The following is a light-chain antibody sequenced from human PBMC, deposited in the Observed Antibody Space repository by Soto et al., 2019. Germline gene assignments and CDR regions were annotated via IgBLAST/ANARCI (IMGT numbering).Light chain of an antibody. J-gene: IGKJ2*01. CDR3: QQYNNWPHT. CDR2: YVS. CDR1: QSVSSK. Sequence: EIVMTQSPATLSVSPVERATLSCRASQSVSSKLAWFQQKPGQAPSLLIYYVSTRATGVPVRFSGSGSGTEFTLTINSLQSEDFAVYYCQQYNNWPHTFGQGTKLEIK. V-gene: IGKV3-15*01.